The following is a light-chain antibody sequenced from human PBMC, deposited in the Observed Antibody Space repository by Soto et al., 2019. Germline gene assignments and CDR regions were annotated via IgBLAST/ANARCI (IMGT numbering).Light chain of an antibody. CDR3: QQYNSYPWT. J-gene: IGKJ1*01. Sequence: DIQMTQSPSTHSASVRHRATSTSRARPSTSSWLARYQQKPGEAPNILIYMASRLESGVPSRCSGSGSGTEFTLTIPSLQPDDFATCYCQQYNSYPWTFGQGTKVDIK. CDR1: PSTSSW. V-gene: IGKV1-5*03. CDR2: MAS.